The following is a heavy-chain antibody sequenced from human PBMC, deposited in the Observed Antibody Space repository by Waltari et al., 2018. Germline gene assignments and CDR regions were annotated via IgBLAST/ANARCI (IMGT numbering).Heavy chain of an antibody. CDR2: IYPGNSDT. D-gene: IGHD1-26*01. Sequence: EVQLVQSGAEVKKPGESLKISCKGSGYSFTSYWIGWVRQMPGKGLEWVGVIYPGNSDTRYSPTFQGRVTISADKSINTAYLQWSSLKASDTAMYYCARHAGDAYPAYFDYWGQGTLVTVSS. J-gene: IGHJ4*02. CDR3: ARHAGDAYPAYFDY. CDR1: GYSFTSYW. V-gene: IGHV5-51*01.